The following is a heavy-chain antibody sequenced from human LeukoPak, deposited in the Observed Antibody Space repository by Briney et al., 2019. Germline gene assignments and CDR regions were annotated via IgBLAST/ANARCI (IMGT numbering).Heavy chain of an antibody. CDR3: ARGASIDPYYFDY. D-gene: IGHD2/OR15-2a*01. CDR2: IYTSGST. V-gene: IGHV4-61*02. Sequence: PSQTLCLTCTVSGGSISSGSYYWSWIRQPAGKGLEWIGRIYTSGSTNYNPSLKSRVTISVDTSKNQFSLKLSSVTAADTAVYYCARGASIDPYYFDYWGQGTLVTVSS. CDR1: GGSISSGSYY. J-gene: IGHJ4*02.